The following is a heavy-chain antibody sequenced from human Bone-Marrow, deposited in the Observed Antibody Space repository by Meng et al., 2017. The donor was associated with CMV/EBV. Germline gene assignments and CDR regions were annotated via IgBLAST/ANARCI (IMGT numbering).Heavy chain of an antibody. J-gene: IGHJ6*02. CDR3: AREGIQLWLRPVYYYYYGMDV. V-gene: IGHV4-34*01. CDR2: INHSGST. Sequence: SEILSLTCAVYGGSFSGYYWSWIRQPPGKGLEWIGEINHSGSTNYNPSLKSRVTISVDTSKNQFSLKPSSVTAADTAVYYCAREGIQLWLRPVYYYYYGMDVWGQGTTVTVSS. D-gene: IGHD5-18*01. CDR1: GGSFSGYY.